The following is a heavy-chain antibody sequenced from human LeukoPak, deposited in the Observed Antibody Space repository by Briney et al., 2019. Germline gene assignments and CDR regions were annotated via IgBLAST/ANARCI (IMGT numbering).Heavy chain of an antibody. V-gene: IGHV1-69*13. D-gene: IGHD6-6*01. CDR3: ADSSSRGYYYYMDV. Sequence: ASVKVSCKASGYTFTSYYMHWVRQAPGQGLEWMGGIIPIFGTANYAQKFQGRVTITADESTSTAYMELSSLRSEDTAVYYCADSSSRGYYYYMDVWGKGTTVTVSS. CDR2: IIPIFGTA. J-gene: IGHJ6*03. CDR1: GYTFTSYY.